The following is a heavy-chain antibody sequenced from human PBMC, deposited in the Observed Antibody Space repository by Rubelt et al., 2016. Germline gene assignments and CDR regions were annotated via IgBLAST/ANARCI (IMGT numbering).Heavy chain of an antibody. CDR1: GGTFSSYA. J-gene: IGHJ4*02. CDR2: IIPILGIA. CDR3: ARDDGVATNGY. Sequence: QVQLVQSGAEVKKPGSSVKVSCKASGGTFSSYAISWVRQAPGQGLEWMARIIPILGIAYYVQKVQGRVTITADKSTRTAYMELSSLRSEDTAVYYCARDDGVATNGYWGQGTLVTVAS. D-gene: IGHD5-12*01. V-gene: IGHV1-69*09.